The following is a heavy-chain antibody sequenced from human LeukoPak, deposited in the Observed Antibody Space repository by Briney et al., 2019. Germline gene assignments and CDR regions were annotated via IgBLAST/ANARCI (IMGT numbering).Heavy chain of an antibody. CDR3: ATVAARPLYNWFAP. D-gene: IGHD6-6*01. CDR1: GYTLTELS. CDR2: FDPEDGET. J-gene: IGHJ5*02. V-gene: IGHV1-24*01. Sequence: ASVKVPCKVSGYTLTELSMHWVRQAPGKGLEWMGGFDPEDGETIYAQKFQGRVTMTEDTSTDTAYMDLSSLRSEDTAVYYCATVAARPLYNWFAPWGQGTLVTVSS.